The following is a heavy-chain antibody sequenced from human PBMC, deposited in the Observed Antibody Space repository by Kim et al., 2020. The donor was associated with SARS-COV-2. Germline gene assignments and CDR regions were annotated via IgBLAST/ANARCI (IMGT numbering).Heavy chain of an antibody. CDR3: ATGIAAATNDAFDI. CDR2: IYHSGST. V-gene: IGHV4-4*02. Sequence: SETLSLTCAVSGGSISSSNWWSWVRQPPGKGLEWIGEIYHSGSTNYNPSLKSRVTISVDKSKNQFSLKLSSVTAADTAVYYCATGIAAATNDAFDIWGQGTMVTVSS. J-gene: IGHJ3*02. D-gene: IGHD6-13*01. CDR1: GGSISSSNW.